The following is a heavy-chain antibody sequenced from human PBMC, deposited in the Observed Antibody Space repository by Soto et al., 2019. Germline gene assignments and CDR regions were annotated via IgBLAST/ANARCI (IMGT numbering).Heavy chain of an antibody. D-gene: IGHD5-18*01. J-gene: IGHJ4*02. V-gene: IGHV4-61*01. CDR3: ARDIRGYSRAFDY. CDR2: IYSSGST. Sequence: SETLSLTCTVSGDSVSSDNYYWTWIRQPPGKGLEWIGYIYSSGSTNYNPSLKGRVTISVDTSRNQFSLKLTSVTAADTAVYYCARDIRGYSRAFDYWGQGTLVTVSS. CDR1: GDSVSSDNYY.